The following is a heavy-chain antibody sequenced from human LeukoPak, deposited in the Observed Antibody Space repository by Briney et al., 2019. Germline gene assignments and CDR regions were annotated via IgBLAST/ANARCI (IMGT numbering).Heavy chain of an antibody. Sequence: ASVKVSCKASGYTFTGYYMYWVRQAPGQGLEWMGWINPNSGGTNYAQKFQGRVTMTRDTSISTAYMELSRLRTDDTAVYFCARTFSGSFYHHYFDYWGQGTLVTVSS. V-gene: IGHV1-2*02. CDR2: INPNSGGT. D-gene: IGHD1-26*01. J-gene: IGHJ4*02. CDR1: GYTFTGYY. CDR3: ARTFSGSFYHHYFDY.